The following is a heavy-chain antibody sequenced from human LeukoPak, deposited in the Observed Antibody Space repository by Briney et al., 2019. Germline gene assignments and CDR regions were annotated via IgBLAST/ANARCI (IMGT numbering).Heavy chain of an antibody. CDR1: GYTFTCHD. V-gene: IGHV1-8*01. D-gene: IGHD3-3*01. Sequence: ASVKVSCKSSGYTFTCHDINWVRQATGQGLGWVGWMNPNSGNTGYSQKFPGRVTMTSDTSISTAYMDLSGLRSEDTAVYYCARGQIDFWSGCGYNGMDVWGQGTTVTVSS. CDR2: MNPNSGNT. J-gene: IGHJ6*02. CDR3: ARGQIDFWSGCGYNGMDV.